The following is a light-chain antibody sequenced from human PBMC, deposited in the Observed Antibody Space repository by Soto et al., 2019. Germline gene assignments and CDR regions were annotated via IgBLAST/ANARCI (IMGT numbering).Light chain of an antibody. CDR2: DAS. CDR3: QQCYKGWT. Sequence: DIQMTKSPSTQSASVGDRVTITCRASQTISRSLAWYQHQPGKAPKLLIYDASTLESGVPSRFSGIGSGTEFSLSISSLQPDDFATYYCQQCYKGWTFGQGTKVDIK. V-gene: IGKV1-5*01. CDR1: QTISRS. J-gene: IGKJ1*01.